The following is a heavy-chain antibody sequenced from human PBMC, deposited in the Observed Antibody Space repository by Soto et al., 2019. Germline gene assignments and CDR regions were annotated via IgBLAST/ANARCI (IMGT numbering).Heavy chain of an antibody. CDR1: GYTFTSYA. J-gene: IGHJ4*02. CDR3: ARDWRQQLAFDY. CDR2: INAGNGNT. D-gene: IGHD6-13*01. Sequence: ASVKVSCKASGYTFTSYAMHWVRQAPGQRLEWMGWINAGNGNTKYSQKFQGRVTITRDTSASTAYMELSSLRSEDTAVYYCARDWRQQLAFDYWGQGTLVTVSS. V-gene: IGHV1-3*01.